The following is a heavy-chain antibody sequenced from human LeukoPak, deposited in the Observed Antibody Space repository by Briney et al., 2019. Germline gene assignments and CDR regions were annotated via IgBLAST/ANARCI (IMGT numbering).Heavy chain of an antibody. V-gene: IGHV3-30*04. J-gene: IGHJ4*02. Sequence: GRSLRLSCAASGFTFSSYAMHWVRQAPGKGLEWVAVISYDGSNKYYADSVKGRFTISRDNSKNTLYLQMNCLRAEDAAVYYCAKAGSIRFDYWGQGTLVTVSS. D-gene: IGHD3-3*02. CDR3: AKAGSIRFDY. CDR2: ISYDGSNK. CDR1: GFTFSSYA.